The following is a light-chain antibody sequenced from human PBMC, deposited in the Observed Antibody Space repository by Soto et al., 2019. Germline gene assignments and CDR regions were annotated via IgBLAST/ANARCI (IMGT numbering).Light chain of an antibody. CDR3: QQRRDWLS. Sequence: EVLMTQSPATLSLSPGNRATLSCRASQSVSSYLAWYQQKPGQPPRLLIYDASKRATGIPARFSGSGSGTDFTLTISSLEPEDFAVYFCQQRRDWLSFGGGTKVDIK. CDR2: DAS. J-gene: IGKJ4*01. CDR1: QSVSSY. V-gene: IGKV3-11*01.